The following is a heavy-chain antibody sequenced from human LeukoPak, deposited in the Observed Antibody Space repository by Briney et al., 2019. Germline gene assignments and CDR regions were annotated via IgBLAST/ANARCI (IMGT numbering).Heavy chain of an antibody. V-gene: IGHV3-20*04. D-gene: IGHD5-18*01. Sequence: GGSLRLSCAASGFTFDDYGMSWVRQAPGKGLEWVSGINWNGGSTGYADSVKGRFTISRDNAKNSLYLQMNSLRAEDTALYCCARGAEVQLWSYYFDYWGQGTLVTVSS. CDR3: ARGAEVQLWSYYFDY. J-gene: IGHJ4*02. CDR1: GFTFDDYG. CDR2: INWNGGST.